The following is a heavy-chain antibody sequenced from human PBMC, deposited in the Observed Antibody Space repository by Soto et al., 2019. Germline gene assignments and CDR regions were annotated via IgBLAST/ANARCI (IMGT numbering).Heavy chain of an antibody. Sequence: SETLSLTCAVSGYSISNGYYWGWIRQPPGKGLEWIGSIYHTGSTYYNPSLKSRVTISVDTSKNQFSLKLSSVTAADTAVYYCARRHSSNWYGLDYWGQGTLVTVSS. CDR2: IYHTGST. D-gene: IGHD6-13*01. V-gene: IGHV4-38-2*01. CDR3: ARRHSSNWYGLDY. CDR1: GYSISNGYY. J-gene: IGHJ4*02.